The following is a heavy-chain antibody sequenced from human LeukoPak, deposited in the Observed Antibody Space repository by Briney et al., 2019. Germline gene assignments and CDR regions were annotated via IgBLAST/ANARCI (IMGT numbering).Heavy chain of an antibody. D-gene: IGHD3-3*01. J-gene: IGHJ5*02. V-gene: IGHV4-39*07. Sequence: SETLSLTCTVSGGSIRSSDYYWGWIRQPPGKGLEWIGSIYHTGSTYYNPPLRGRVTISADTSKNQFSLRLSSVTAADTAVYYCAKNGQSGFSFDPWGQGTLVTVSS. CDR3: AKNGQSGFSFDP. CDR1: GGSIRSSDYY. CDR2: IYHTGST.